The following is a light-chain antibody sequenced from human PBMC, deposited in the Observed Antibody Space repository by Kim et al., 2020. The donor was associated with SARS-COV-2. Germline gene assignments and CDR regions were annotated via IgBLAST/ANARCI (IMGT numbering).Light chain of an antibody. Sequence: QGVTISCSGRDSNLGKNDVYWYQHLPGRVPKLLISRGDQRPAGVPKRFSGSQSGTSASLAISGLRPEDAGDYYCASWDDSLSVVAFGGGTQLTVL. V-gene: IGLV1-47*01. J-gene: IGLJ2*01. CDR3: ASWDDSLSVVA. CDR1: DSNLGKND. CDR2: RGD.